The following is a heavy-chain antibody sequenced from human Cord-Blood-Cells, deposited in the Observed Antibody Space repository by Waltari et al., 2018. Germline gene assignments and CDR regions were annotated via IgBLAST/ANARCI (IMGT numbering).Heavy chain of an antibody. D-gene: IGHD1-26*01. CDR2: IKSKTDGGTT. CDR3: TTDYSGSYY. V-gene: IGHV3-15*01. Sequence: EVQLVESGGGLVKPGGSLRLSCEAPVFTSSNAWMSRLRQAPGKGLEWVGRIKSKTDGGTTDYAAPVKGRFTISRDDSKNTLYLQMNSLKTEDTAVYYCTTDYSGSYYWGQGTLVTVSS. CDR1: VFTSSNAW. J-gene: IGHJ4*02.